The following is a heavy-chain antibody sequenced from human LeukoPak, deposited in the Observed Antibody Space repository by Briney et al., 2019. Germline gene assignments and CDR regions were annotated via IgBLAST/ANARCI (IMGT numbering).Heavy chain of an antibody. CDR1: GFTFSSYD. V-gene: IGHV3-13*01. CDR2: IGTAGDT. Sequence: GGSLGLSCAASGFTFSSYDMHWVRQATGKGLEWVSAIGTAGDTYYPGSVKGRFTISRENAKNSLYLQMNSLRAGDTAVYYCARSIAAAGFDYWGQGTLVTVSS. J-gene: IGHJ4*02. D-gene: IGHD6-13*01. CDR3: ARSIAAAGFDY.